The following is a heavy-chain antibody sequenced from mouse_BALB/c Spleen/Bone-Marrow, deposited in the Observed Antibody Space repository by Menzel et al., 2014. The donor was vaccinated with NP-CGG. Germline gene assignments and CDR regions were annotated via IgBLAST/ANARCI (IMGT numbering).Heavy chain of an antibody. J-gene: IGHJ3*01. CDR2: IHPSDTET. CDR1: GYPFTSYW. CDR3: ARLEGNYGSTFAY. V-gene: IGHV1-61*01. Sequence: QVQLQQSGAELVRPGASVKLSCKASGYPFTSYWMNWVKQRPGHGLEWIGMIHPSDTETRLNQRFKDKVTLTVDKSSSTAYMQLNSPTSEDSAVYYCARLEGNYGSTFAYWGQGTLVTVSA. D-gene: IGHD1-1*01.